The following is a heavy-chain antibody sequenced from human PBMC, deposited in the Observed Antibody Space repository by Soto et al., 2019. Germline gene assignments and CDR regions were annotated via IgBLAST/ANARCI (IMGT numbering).Heavy chain of an antibody. V-gene: IGHV4-39*01. CDR1: GGSLSSSGYY. D-gene: IGHD6-13*01. Sequence: KPSETLSLTCTVSGGSLSSSGYYWGWIRQPPGKGLEWIGSIYYSGSTYYNPSLKSRVTISVDTSKNQFSLKLSSVTAADTAVYYCARRFVIAAFWFDPWGQGTLVTVSS. J-gene: IGHJ5*02. CDR3: ARRFVIAAFWFDP. CDR2: IYYSGST.